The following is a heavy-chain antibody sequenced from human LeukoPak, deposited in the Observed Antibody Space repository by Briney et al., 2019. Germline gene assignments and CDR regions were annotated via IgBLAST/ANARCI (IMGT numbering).Heavy chain of an antibody. J-gene: IGHJ3*02. CDR2: IYYSGST. D-gene: IGHD3-22*01. Sequence: SETLSLTCTVSGGSISSSSYYWGWIRQPPGKGLEWIGSIYYSGSTYYNPSLKSQVTISVDTSKNQFSLKLSSVTAADTAVYYCARHLGVTRRPDSSGYYYVPDAFDIWGQGTMVTVSS. CDR1: GGSISSSSYY. CDR3: ARHLGVTRRPDSSGYYYVPDAFDI. V-gene: IGHV4-39*01.